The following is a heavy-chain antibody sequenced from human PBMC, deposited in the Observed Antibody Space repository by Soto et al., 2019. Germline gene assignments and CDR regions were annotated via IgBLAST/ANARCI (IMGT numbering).Heavy chain of an antibody. Sequence: ASVKVSCKASGYTFTGYYMHWVRQAPGQGLEWMGWINPNSGGTNYAQKFQGWVTMTRDTSISTAYMELSRLRSDDTAVYYCARDQGTRLLWFGYNWFDPCGKGTLVTVSS. D-gene: IGHD3-10*01. J-gene: IGHJ5*02. CDR3: ARDQGTRLLWFGYNWFDP. V-gene: IGHV1-2*04. CDR2: INPNSGGT. CDR1: GYTFTGYY.